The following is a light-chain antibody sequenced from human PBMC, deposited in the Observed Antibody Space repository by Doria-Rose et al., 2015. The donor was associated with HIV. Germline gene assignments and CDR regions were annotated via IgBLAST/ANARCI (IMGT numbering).Light chain of an antibody. J-gene: IGKJ4*01. CDR3: QQIYSTPRT. CDR1: QSIAYY. Sequence: DIQMTQSPSSLSASVGDRVTITCRASQSIAYYLNWYQHKPGKAPKLLIYAASGLQSGVPSRFSGSGSETDFTLTISSLQPEDFASYYCQQIYSTPRTFGGGTKVESK. V-gene: IGKV1-39*01. CDR2: AAS.